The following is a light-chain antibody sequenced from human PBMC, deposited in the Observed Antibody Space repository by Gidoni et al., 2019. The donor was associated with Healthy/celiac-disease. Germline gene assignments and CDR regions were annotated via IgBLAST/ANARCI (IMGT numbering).Light chain of an antibody. CDR1: QSLLHSNGYNY. V-gene: IGKV2-28*01. J-gene: IGKJ1*01. Sequence: DIVMTQSPLSLPVTPGEPASISCSSSQSLLHSNGYNYLDLYLQKPGQSPQLLIYLGSNRASGVPDRFSGSGSGTDFTLKISRVEAEDVGVYYCMQALQTPTFGQGTKVEIK. CDR2: LGS. CDR3: MQALQTPT.